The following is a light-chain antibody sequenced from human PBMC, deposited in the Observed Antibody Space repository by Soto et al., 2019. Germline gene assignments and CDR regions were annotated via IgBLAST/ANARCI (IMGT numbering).Light chain of an antibody. CDR3: QHYNSYSEA. J-gene: IGKJ1*01. CDR2: KAS. Sequence: EIPITQSRSTVSGNVGDRGTISCRASQTISSWLAWYQQKPGKAPKLLIYKASTLKSGVPSRFSGSGSGTEFTLTISSLQPDDFATYYCQHYNSYSEASGQRTKV. V-gene: IGKV1-5*03. CDR1: QTISSW.